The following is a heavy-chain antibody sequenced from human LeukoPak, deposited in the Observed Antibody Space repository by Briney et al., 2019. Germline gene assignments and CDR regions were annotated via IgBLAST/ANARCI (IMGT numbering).Heavy chain of an antibody. J-gene: IGHJ4*02. CDR1: GGSISSYY. V-gene: IGHV4-59*01. CDR2: IYYSGST. Sequence: PSETLSLTCTVSGGSISSYYWSWIRQPPGKGLEWIGYIYYSGSTNYNPSLKSRVTISVGTSKNQFSLKLSSVTAADTAVYYCARAYYYDSSGYYFDYWGQGTLVTVSS. CDR3: ARAYYYDSSGYYFDY. D-gene: IGHD3-22*01.